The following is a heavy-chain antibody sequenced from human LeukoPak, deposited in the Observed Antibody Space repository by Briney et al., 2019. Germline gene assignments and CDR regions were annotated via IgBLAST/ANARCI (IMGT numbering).Heavy chain of an antibody. Sequence: SETLSLTCAVYGGSFSGYYWSWIRQPPGKGLEWIGEINHGGSTNYNPSLKSRVTTSVDTSKNQFSLKLSSVNAADTAVYCCARVDGDYGAFDYWGQGTLVTVSS. J-gene: IGHJ4*02. CDR1: GGSFSGYY. D-gene: IGHD4-17*01. CDR2: INHGGST. V-gene: IGHV4-34*01. CDR3: ARVDGDYGAFDY.